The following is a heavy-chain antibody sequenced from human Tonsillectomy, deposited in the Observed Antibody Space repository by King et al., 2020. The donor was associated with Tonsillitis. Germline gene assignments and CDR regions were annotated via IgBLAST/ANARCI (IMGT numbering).Heavy chain of an antibody. CDR2: IYWVDDK. CDR1: GFSLSTSGVG. J-gene: IGHJ4*02. D-gene: IGHD4-23*01. Sequence: TLKESGPTLVRPTQTLTLTCTFSGFSLSTSGVGVGWIRQPPGKALEWLALIYWVDDKLYIPSLKSRLTITKDTSKNQVVLTMTNMDPVDTATYFCARSCTVAPLDYWGQGTLVTVSS. CDR3: ARSCTVAPLDY. V-gene: IGHV2-5*02.